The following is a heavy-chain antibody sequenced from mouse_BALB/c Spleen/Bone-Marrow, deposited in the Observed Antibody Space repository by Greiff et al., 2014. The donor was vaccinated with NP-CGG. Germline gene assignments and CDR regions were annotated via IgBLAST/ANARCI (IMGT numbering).Heavy chain of an antibody. CDR1: GYTFTRYW. V-gene: IGHV1-7*01. CDR2: INPSTGYT. Sequence: VKLMESGAELAKPGASVKMSCKASGYTFTRYWIRWVKPGPGQGLEWIGYINPSTGYTEYNQKFKDKATLTADKSSSTAYMQLSSLTSEDSAVYYCARGDYYGKGGAMDYWGQGTSVTVSS. D-gene: IGHD1-1*01. CDR3: ARGDYYGKGGAMDY. J-gene: IGHJ4*01.